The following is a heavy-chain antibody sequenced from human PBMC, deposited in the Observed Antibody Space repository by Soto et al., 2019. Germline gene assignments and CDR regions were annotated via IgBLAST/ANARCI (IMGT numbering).Heavy chain of an antibody. D-gene: IGHD1-26*01. CDR3: ARDQGGNSGSFHHDAFDI. CDR2: ISAYNGNT. V-gene: IGHV1-18*04. Sequence: GASVKVSCKASGYTFTSYGISWVRQAPGQGLEWMGWISAYNGNTNYAQKLQGRVTMTTDTSTSTAYMELRSLRSDDTAVYYCARDQGGNSGSFHHDAFDIWGQGTMVTVSS. CDR1: GYTFTSYG. J-gene: IGHJ3*02.